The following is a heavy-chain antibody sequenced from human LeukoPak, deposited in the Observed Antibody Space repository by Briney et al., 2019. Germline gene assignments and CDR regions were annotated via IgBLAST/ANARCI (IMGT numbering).Heavy chain of an antibody. Sequence: SETLSLTCTVSGDSISSTTYWWGWIRQSPGKGLGWIGSMSYVGITSYNPALKSRDTISVDTSKNQCSLMLSSVPAADTAVYYCTRLTLDYSLDHWGQGTPVSVSS. CDR2: MSYVGIT. J-gene: IGHJ4*02. V-gene: IGHV4-39*01. CDR1: GDSISSTTYW. CDR3: TRLTLDYSLDH. D-gene: IGHD4-11*01.